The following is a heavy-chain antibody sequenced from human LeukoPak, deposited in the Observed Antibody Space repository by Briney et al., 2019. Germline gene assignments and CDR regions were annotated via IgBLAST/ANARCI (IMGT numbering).Heavy chain of an antibody. D-gene: IGHD4-17*01. J-gene: IGHJ4*02. CDR2: ITTSSSYI. V-gene: IGHV3-21*01. CDR1: GFTVSSNY. Sequence: GGSLRLSCAASGFTVSSNYMNWVRQAPGKGLEWVSCITTSSSYIYCADSVKGRFTISRDNAKNSLYLQMNSLRAEDTAVYYCARKQDYGDYLQYFDYWGQGALVTVSS. CDR3: ARKQDYGDYLQYFDY.